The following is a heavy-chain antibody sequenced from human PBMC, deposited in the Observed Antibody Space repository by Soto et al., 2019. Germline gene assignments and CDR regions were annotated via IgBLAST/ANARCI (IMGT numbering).Heavy chain of an antibody. V-gene: IGHV3-53*01. Sequence: PGGSLRLSCAASGLNVSSNHMSWVRQAPGKGLEWVSVIYGAGFTYYADSVKGRFTISRDNSKNTLSLQMNSLRAEDTAVYYCARAYYCSGSYRPGSYYFDYRGQGTLVTVSS. CDR2: IYGAGFT. J-gene: IGHJ4*02. CDR1: GLNVSSNH. D-gene: IGHD3-10*01. CDR3: ARAYYCSGSYRPGSYYFDY.